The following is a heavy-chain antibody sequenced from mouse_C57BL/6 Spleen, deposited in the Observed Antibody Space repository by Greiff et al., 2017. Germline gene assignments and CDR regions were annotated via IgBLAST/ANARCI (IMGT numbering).Heavy chain of an antibody. CDR3: ARRGGHYGSSPYYFCR. D-gene: IGHD1-1*01. J-gene: IGHJ2*01. V-gene: IGHV1-50*01. CDR2: LDPSDSYT. CDR1: GYTFTSYW. Sequence: QVHVKQPGAELVKPGASVKLSCKASGYTFTSYWMQWVKQRPGQGLEWIGELDPSDSYTNYNQKFKGKATLTVDTSSSTAYMQLSSLTSEDSAVYYCARRGGHYGSSPYYFCRWAQGTTLTVSS.